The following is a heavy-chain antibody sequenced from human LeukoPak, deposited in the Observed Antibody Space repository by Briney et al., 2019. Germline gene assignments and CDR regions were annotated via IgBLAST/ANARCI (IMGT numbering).Heavy chain of an antibody. CDR3: ATGPSNYYYHGMDV. Sequence: SGTLSLTCAVYGGSFNGYYWSWIRQPPGKGLEWIGEINHRGSTNYNPALKSRVTISVDTSKNQISLKVSSVTAADTAVDYCATGPSNYYYHGMDVWGQGTTVTVSS. CDR1: GGSFNGYY. D-gene: IGHD1-1*01. V-gene: IGHV4-34*01. J-gene: IGHJ6*02. CDR2: INHRGST.